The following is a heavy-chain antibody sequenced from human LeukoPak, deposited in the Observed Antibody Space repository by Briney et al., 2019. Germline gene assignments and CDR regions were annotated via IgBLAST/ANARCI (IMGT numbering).Heavy chain of an antibody. J-gene: IGHJ6*02. V-gene: IGHV3-30*04. D-gene: IGHD4-11*01. CDR2: ISYDGSNK. CDR3: ASLGYSKGYYYGMDV. CDR1: GFTFSSYA. Sequence: GGSLRLSCAASGFTFSSYAMHWVRQAPGKGLEWVAVISYDGSNKYYADSVKGRFTISRDNSKNTLYLQMNSLRAEDTAVYYCASLGYSKGYYYGMDVWGQGTTVTVSS.